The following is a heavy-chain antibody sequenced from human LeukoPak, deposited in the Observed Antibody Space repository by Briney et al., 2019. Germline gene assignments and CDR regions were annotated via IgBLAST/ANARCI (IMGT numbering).Heavy chain of an antibody. CDR2: IRSKAYGGTT. CDR3: TCGYDSSGYYPPAFDY. D-gene: IGHD3-22*01. V-gene: IGHV3-49*04. CDR1: GFTFVDYA. Sequence: GGSLRLSCTASGFTFVDYAMSWVRQAPGKGLEWVGFIRSKAYGGTTEYAASVKGRFTISRDDSKSIAYLQMNSLKTDDTAVYYCTCGYDSSGYYPPAFDYWGQGTLVTVSS. J-gene: IGHJ4*02.